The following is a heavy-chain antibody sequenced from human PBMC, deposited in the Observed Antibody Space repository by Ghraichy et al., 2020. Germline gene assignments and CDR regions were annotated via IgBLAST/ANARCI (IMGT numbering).Heavy chain of an antibody. CDR1: GGSISSYY. J-gene: IGHJ4*02. V-gene: IGHV4-59*01. D-gene: IGHD6-19*01. CDR3: AREGPGEVSGWSL. Sequence: SETLSLTCTVSGGSISSYYWSWIRQPPGKGLEWIGYIYYSGSTNYNPSLKSRVTISVDTSKNQFSLKLSSVTAADTAVYYCAREGPGEVSGWSLWGQGTLVTVSS. CDR2: IYYSGST.